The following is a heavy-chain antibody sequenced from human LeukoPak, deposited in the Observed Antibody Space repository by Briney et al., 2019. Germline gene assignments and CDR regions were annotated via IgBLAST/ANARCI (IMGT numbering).Heavy chain of an antibody. D-gene: IGHD4-23*01. CDR1: GGSISSGDYY. CDR3: AKTTVVTDAFDI. J-gene: IGHJ3*02. Sequence: PSQTLSLTCTVSGGSISSGDYYWSWIRQPAGKGLEWIGRIYTSGSTNYNPSLKSRVTISVDTSKNQFSLKLSSVTAADTAVYYCAKTTVVTDAFDIWGQGTMVTVSS. CDR2: IYTSGST. V-gene: IGHV4-61*02.